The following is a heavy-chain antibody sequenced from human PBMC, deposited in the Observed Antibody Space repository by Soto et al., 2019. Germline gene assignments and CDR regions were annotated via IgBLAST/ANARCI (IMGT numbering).Heavy chain of an antibody. Sequence: GGSLRLSCAASGFIFENFGMSWVRQAPGKGLEWISSISGSGFKKYYADSVKGRFTISRDNSKSTVYLELNNLSAEDTAVYHCAKNQGVELVPLATVDWFDPWGQGPVVTVSS. D-gene: IGHD1-26*01. J-gene: IGHJ5*02. CDR3: AKNQGVELVPLATVDWFDP. CDR1: GFIFENFG. CDR2: ISGSGFKK. V-gene: IGHV3-23*01.